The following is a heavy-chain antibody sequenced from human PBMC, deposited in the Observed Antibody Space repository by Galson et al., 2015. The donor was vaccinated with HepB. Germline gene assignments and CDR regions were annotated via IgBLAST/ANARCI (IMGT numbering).Heavy chain of an antibody. J-gene: IGHJ3*02. CDR1: GYTFTSYG. CDR3: ARIEMATITGAFDI. CDR2: ISAYNGNT. D-gene: IGHD5-24*01. V-gene: IGHV1-18*04. Sequence: SVKVSCKASGYTFTSYGISWVRQAPVQGLEWMGWISAYNGNTNYAQKLQGRVTMTTDTSTSTAYVELRSLRSDDTAVYYCARIEMATITGAFDIWGQGTMVTVSS.